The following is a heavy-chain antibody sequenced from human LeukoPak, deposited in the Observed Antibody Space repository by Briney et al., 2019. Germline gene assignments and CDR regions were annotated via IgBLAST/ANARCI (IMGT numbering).Heavy chain of an antibody. Sequence: GGSLRLSCAASGFTFSTYTMNWVRQAPGKGLEWVSSITSGSGYIYYADSVKGRFTISRDNAKNSLYLQMNSLRAEDTALYYCARVYSSGQNDYWGQGTLVTVSS. J-gene: IGHJ4*02. V-gene: IGHV3-21*01. CDR3: ARVYSSGQNDY. CDR2: ITSGSGYI. CDR1: GFTFSTYT. D-gene: IGHD6-19*01.